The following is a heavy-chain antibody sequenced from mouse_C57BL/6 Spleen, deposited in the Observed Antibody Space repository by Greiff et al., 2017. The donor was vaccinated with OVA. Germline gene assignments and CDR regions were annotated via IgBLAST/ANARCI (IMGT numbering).Heavy chain of an antibody. CDR1: GYTFTGYW. CDR2: ILPGSGST. V-gene: IGHV1-9*01. J-gene: IGHJ1*03. D-gene: IGHD1-1*01. Sequence: VKLVEPGAELMKPGASVKLSCKASGYTFTGYWIAWVKQRPGHGLEWIGEILPGSGSTNYNEKFKGKATFTADTSSNTAYMQLSSLTTEDSAIYYCLHYYGSSYERYFDVWGTGTTVTVSS. CDR3: LHYYGSSYERYFDV.